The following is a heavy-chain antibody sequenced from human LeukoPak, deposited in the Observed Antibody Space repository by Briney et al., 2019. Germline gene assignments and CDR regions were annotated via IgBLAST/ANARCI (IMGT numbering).Heavy chain of an antibody. Sequence: GGSLRLSCAASGFTFSSYWMHWVRQAPGKGLVWVSRINSDGSSTGYADSVKGRFTISRDNAKNTLYLQINSLRAEDTAVYYCARGGPYYYDSSGPYWFDPWGQGTLVTVSS. J-gene: IGHJ5*02. CDR1: GFTFSSYW. D-gene: IGHD3-22*01. CDR2: INSDGSST. V-gene: IGHV3-74*01. CDR3: ARGGPYYYDSSGPYWFDP.